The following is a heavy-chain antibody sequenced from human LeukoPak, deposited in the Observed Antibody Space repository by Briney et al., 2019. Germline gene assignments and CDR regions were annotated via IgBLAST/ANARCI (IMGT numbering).Heavy chain of an antibody. J-gene: IGHJ4*02. CDR3: ATHFYYDSSGYYNGDFDY. D-gene: IGHD3-22*01. Sequence: SSVKVSCKASGGTFSSYAISWVRQAPGQGLEWMGGIIPIFGTANYAQKSQGRVTITTDESTSTAYMELSSLRSEDTAVYYCATHFYYDSSGYYNGDFDYWGQGTLVTVSS. CDR2: IIPIFGTA. CDR1: GGTFSSYA. V-gene: IGHV1-69*05.